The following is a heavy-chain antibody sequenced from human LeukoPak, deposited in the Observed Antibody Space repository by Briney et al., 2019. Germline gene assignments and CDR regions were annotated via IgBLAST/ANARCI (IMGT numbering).Heavy chain of an antibody. CDR3: ARDKIVGATHFDY. CDR1: GFTFGLYS. Sequence: PGGSLRLSCAASGFTFGLYSMTWVRQAPGKGLEWVSLIDSNSNFMNYADSVKGRFTISRDNAKKSLYLQMNSLRAEDTAVYYCARDKIVGATHFDYWGQGTLVTVSS. CDR2: IDSNSNFM. V-gene: IGHV3-21*01. D-gene: IGHD1-26*01. J-gene: IGHJ4*02.